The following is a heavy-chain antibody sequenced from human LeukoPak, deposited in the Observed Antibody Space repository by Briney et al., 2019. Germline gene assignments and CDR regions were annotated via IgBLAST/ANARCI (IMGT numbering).Heavy chain of an antibody. V-gene: IGHV1-2*02. Sequence: ASVKVSCKASGYTFTGYDMHWVRQAPGQGLEWMGWINPNSGGTNYAQKFQGRVTMTRDTSISTAYMELSRLRSHDTAVYYCARDRSSKSLVPAGGYVDSWGQGTLVTVSP. D-gene: IGHD2-2*01. CDR3: ARDRSSKSLVPAGGYVDS. CDR1: GYTFTGYD. J-gene: IGHJ4*03. CDR2: INPNSGGT.